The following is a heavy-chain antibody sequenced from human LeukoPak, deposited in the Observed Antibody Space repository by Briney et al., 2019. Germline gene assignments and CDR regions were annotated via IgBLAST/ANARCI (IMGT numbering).Heavy chain of an antibody. J-gene: IGHJ4*02. CDR2: ISYDGSNK. Sequence: PGGSLRLSCAASGFTFSSYAMHWVRQAPGKGLEWVAVISYDGSNKYYADSVKGRFTISRDNSKNTLYLQMNSLRAEDTAVYYCAKLRRDGSGSFDYWGQGTLVTVSS. CDR1: GFTFSSYA. D-gene: IGHD3-10*01. V-gene: IGHV3-30*04. CDR3: AKLRRDGSGSFDY.